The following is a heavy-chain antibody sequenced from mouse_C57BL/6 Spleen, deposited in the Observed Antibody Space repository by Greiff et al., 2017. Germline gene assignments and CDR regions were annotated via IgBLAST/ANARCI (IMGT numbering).Heavy chain of an antibody. CDR3: ARPGYFDV. CDR2: IDPSDSYT. V-gene: IGHV1-69*01. Sequence: QVQLQQSGAELVMPGASVKLSCKASGYTFTSYWMHWVKQRPGQGLEWIGEIDPSDSYTNYNQKFKGKSTLTVDKSSSTAYMQLSSLTSEDSAVYYCARPGYFDVWGTGTTVTVSS. J-gene: IGHJ1*03. CDR1: GYTFTSYW.